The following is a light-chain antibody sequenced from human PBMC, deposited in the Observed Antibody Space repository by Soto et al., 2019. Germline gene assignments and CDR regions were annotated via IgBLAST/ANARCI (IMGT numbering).Light chain of an antibody. V-gene: IGKV1-9*01. CDR2: AAS. Sequence: IQLTQSPSSLSASVGDRVTITCRASQGISSYLAWYQQKPGKAPKLLIYAASTLQSGVPSRFSGSGSGTDFTLTTSSLQPEDFATYYCHQYNTYSWTFGQGTKWIS. CDR3: HQYNTYSWT. J-gene: IGKJ1*01. CDR1: QGISSY.